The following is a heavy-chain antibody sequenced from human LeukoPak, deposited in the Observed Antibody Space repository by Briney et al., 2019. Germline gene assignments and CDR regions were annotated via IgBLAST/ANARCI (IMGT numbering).Heavy chain of an antibody. CDR2: ISYDGSNK. CDR3: AKDKSGSQN. J-gene: IGHJ4*02. Sequence: PGGSLRLSCAASGFTFSSYAMHWVRQAPGKGLEWVAVISYDGSNKYYADSVKGRFTISRDNSKNTLYLQMNSLRADDTAVYYCAKDKSGSQNWGQGTLVTVSS. CDR1: GFTFSSYA. V-gene: IGHV3-30*07. D-gene: IGHD1-26*01.